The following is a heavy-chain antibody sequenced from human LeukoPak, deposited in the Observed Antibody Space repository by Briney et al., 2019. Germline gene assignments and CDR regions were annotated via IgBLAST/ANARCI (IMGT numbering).Heavy chain of an antibody. Sequence: GASLRLSCVASGFTFSNYAMSWVRQAPGKRAEWVSPVTGRGGSTYYADSVKGRFTISRDNSRNTLFLQMNSIRAEDTAIYYCAKWGDFDIVTGYYVSDFWGQGTLVTVSS. D-gene: IGHD3-9*01. CDR3: AKWGDFDIVTGYYVSDF. V-gene: IGHV3-23*01. CDR1: GFTFSNYA. J-gene: IGHJ4*02. CDR2: VTGRGGST.